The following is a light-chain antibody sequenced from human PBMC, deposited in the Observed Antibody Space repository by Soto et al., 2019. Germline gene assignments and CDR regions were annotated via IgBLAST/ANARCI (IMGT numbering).Light chain of an antibody. J-gene: IGKJ2*01. Sequence: DIQMTQSPSSLSASVGDRVTITCRASRSIGNYLNWYQQKPESAPKLLIYLTSSLQSGVPSRFSGSGSGTDFTLTISSLQPEDFPTYYCQQSYSTPYSFGQGTKLEIK. CDR1: RSIGNY. CDR2: LTS. V-gene: IGKV1-39*01. CDR3: QQSYSTPYS.